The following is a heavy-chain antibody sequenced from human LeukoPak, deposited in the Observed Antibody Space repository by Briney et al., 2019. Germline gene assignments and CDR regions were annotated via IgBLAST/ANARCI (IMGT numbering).Heavy chain of an antibody. CDR1: GFTFSIFA. V-gene: IGHV3-23*01. D-gene: IGHD4-23*01. J-gene: IGHJ3*02. CDR3: AKSPAVDAAFDI. Sequence: GGSLRLSCAASGFTFSIFAVSWVRQAPGKGLEWVSAISGSGGSTYYADSVKGRFTISRDNSKNTLYLQMNSLRAEDTAVYYCAKSPAVDAAFDIWGQGTMVTVSS. CDR2: ISGSGGST.